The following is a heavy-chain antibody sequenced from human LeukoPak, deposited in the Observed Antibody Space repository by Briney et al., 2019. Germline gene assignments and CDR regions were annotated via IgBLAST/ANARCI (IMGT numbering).Heavy chain of an antibody. J-gene: IGHJ4*02. V-gene: IGHV4-34*01. Sequence: KASETLSLTCAVYGGSFSGYYWSWIRQPPGKGLEWIGEINHSGSTNYNPSLKSRVTISVDTSKNQFSLKLSSVAAAGTAVYYCARVDEYCSSTSCYEIDYWGQGTLVTVSS. CDR1: GGSFSGYY. CDR2: INHSGST. CDR3: ARVDEYCSSTSCYEIDY. D-gene: IGHD2-2*01.